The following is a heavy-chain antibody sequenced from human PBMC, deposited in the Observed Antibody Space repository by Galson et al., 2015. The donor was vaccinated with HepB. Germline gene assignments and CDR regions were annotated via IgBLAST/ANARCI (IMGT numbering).Heavy chain of an antibody. V-gene: IGHV3-30*04. J-gene: IGHJ1*01. Sequence: SLRLSCAASGFTFSSYAMHWVRQAPGKGLEWVAVISYDGSNKYYADSVKGRFTISRDNSKNTLYLQMNSLRAEDTAVYYCASRELAYCGGDCPTGQAEYFQHWGQGTLVTVSS. D-gene: IGHD2-21*02. CDR2: ISYDGSNK. CDR1: GFTFSSYA. CDR3: ASRELAYCGGDCPTGQAEYFQH.